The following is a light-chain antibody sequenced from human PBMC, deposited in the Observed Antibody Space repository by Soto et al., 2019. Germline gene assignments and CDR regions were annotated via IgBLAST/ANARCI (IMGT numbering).Light chain of an antibody. V-gene: IGKV3-20*01. CDR1: QSVSSY. Sequence: EIVLTQSPGTLSLSPGERATLSCRASQSVSSYLACYQQKPGQAPRLLIYDASNRATGIPARFSGSGSGTDFTLTISRLEPEDFAVYYCQQYGSSPATFGQGTKVDI. CDR3: QQYGSSPAT. J-gene: IGKJ1*01. CDR2: DAS.